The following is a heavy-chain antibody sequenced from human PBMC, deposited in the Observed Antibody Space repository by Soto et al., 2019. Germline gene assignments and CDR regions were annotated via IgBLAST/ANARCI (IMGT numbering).Heavy chain of an antibody. CDR1: GFTVSSNY. CDR2: IYSGGST. CDR3: ARRYYAMDV. Sequence: PGGSLRLSCAASGFTVSSNYMAWVRQAPGKGLEWVSVIYSGGSTYYADSVKGRFTISRDNSENTLYLQMNSLRAEDTAVYFCARRYYAMDVWGQGTTVTVSS. J-gene: IGHJ6*02. V-gene: IGHV3-53*01.